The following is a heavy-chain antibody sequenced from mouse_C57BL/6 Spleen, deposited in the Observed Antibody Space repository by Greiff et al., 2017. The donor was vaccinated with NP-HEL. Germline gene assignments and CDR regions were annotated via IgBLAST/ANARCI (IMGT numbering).Heavy chain of an antibody. D-gene: IGHD1-1*01. CDR3: ARDYYGSRPWFAY. J-gene: IGHJ3*01. V-gene: IGHV14-2*01. CDR2: IDPEDGET. Sequence: VHVKQSGAELVKPGASVKLSCTASGFNIKDYYMHWVKQRTEQGLEWIGRIDPEDGETKYAPKFQGKATITADTSSNTAYLQLSSLTSEDTAVYYCARDYYGSRPWFAYWGQGTLVTVSA. CDR1: GFNIKDYY.